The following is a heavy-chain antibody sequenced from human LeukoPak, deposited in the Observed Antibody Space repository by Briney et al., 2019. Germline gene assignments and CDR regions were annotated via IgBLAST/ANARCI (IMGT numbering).Heavy chain of an antibody. D-gene: IGHD2-2*01. CDR1: GFAFSDYW. Sequence: GGSLRLSCATSGFAFSDYWMSWVRQAPGKGLEWVSSISSSSSYIYYADSVKGRFTISRDNSKNTLYLQTNSLRAEDTAVYYCARDRVPDGLSSPAWYFDYWGQGTLVTVSS. CDR3: ARDRVPDGLSSPAWYFDY. V-gene: IGHV3-21*01. J-gene: IGHJ4*02. CDR2: ISSSSSYI.